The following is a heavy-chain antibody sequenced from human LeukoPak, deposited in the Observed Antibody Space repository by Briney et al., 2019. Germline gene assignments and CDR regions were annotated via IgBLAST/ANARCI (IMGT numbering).Heavy chain of an antibody. CDR3: ARHAGGEGWDYFDY. CDR2: IYSSGST. D-gene: IGHD2-21*01. CDR1: GGSISNYF. J-gene: IGHJ4*02. Sequence: PSETLSLTCSVSGGSISNYFWTWIRQPPGKGLEWIGYIYSSGSTYYNPSLKSRVTISVDTSKNRFSLKLTSVTAADTAVYYCARHAGGEGWDYFDYWGQGTLVTVSS. V-gene: IGHV4-59*08.